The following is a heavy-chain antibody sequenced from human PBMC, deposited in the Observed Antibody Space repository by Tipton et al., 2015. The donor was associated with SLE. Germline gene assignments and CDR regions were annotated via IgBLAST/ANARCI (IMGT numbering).Heavy chain of an antibody. J-gene: IGHJ6*03. Sequence: TLSLTCTVSGGSISSYYWSWIRQPPGKGLEWIGYIYYSGSTNYNPSLKSRVTISVDTSKNQFSLKLSSVTAADTAVYYCARSIAARRTTNYYMGVWGKGTTVTVSS. CDR1: GGSISSYY. CDR3: ARSIAARRTTNYYMGV. V-gene: IGHV4-59*01. D-gene: IGHD6-6*01. CDR2: IYYSGST.